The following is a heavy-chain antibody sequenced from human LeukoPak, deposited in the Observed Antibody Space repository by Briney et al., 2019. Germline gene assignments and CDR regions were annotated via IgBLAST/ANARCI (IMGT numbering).Heavy chain of an antibody. J-gene: IGHJ4*02. CDR3: AKGVVPAAMPYYFDY. D-gene: IGHD2-2*01. Sequence: PGGSLRLSCAASGFTFSSYAMSWVRQAPGKGLEWVSAISGSGGSTYYADSVKGRFTISRDNSKNTLYLQINSLRAEDTAVYYCAKGVVPAAMPYYFDYWGQGTLVTVSS. V-gene: IGHV3-23*01. CDR2: ISGSGGST. CDR1: GFTFSSYA.